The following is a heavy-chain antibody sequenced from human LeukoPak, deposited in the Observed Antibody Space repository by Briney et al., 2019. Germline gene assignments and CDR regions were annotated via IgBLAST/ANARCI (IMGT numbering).Heavy chain of an antibody. CDR1: GYTFTSYG. CDR2: IIPILGIA. Sequence: SVKVSCKASGYTFTSYGISWVRQAPGQGLEWMGRIIPILGIANYAQKFQGRVTITADKSTSAAYMELSSLRSEDTAVYYCASAVAGPGAYYFDYWGQGTLVTVSS. CDR3: ASAVAGPGAYYFDY. V-gene: IGHV1-69*04. J-gene: IGHJ4*02. D-gene: IGHD6-19*01.